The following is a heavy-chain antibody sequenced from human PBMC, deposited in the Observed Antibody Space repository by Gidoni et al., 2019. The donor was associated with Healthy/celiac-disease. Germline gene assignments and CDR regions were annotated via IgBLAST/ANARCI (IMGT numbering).Heavy chain of an antibody. CDR3: ARGPKIMVREAGDEFC. CDR2: IWYDGSNK. D-gene: IGHD3-10*01. V-gene: IGHV3-33*01. Sequence: QVQLVESGGGVVQPGRSLRLSCAASGFTFSSYGMHWVRQAPGKGLEWVAVIWYDGSNKYYADSVKGRFTISRDNSKNTLYLQMNSLRAEDTAVYYCARGPKIMVREAGDEFCWGQGTLVTVSS. CDR1: GFTFSSYG. J-gene: IGHJ4*02.